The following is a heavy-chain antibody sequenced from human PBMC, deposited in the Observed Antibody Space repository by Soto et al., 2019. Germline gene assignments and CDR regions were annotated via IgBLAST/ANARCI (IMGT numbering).Heavy chain of an antibody. Sequence: ASVKVSCKASGYTFTTYAMHWVRQAPVQRLEWMGWINAGNGNTKYSQKFQERVTITRDTSTRTAYMELSSLRSEDTAVYYCAKFISWDDSSGYYRAEYFQHWGQGTLVTVSS. CDR2: INAGNGNT. D-gene: IGHD3-22*01. J-gene: IGHJ1*01. CDR3: AKFISWDDSSGYYRAEYFQH. CDR1: GYTFTTYA. V-gene: IGHV1-3*01.